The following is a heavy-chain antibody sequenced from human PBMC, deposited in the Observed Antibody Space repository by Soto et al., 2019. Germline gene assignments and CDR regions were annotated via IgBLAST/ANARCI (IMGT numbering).Heavy chain of an antibody. D-gene: IGHD2-8*02. CDR1: GASFSDYY. J-gene: IGHJ4*03. V-gene: IGHV4-34*01. Sequence: SETLSLTCSVYGASFSDYYWTWIRQPPGEGLEWIGEITHSGRTRYNPSLKSRVTMSVDTSKDQFSLNLSSVTAADTAVYYFARERLFCPGGNGHCYFDYWGQGTLVTVSS. CDR3: ARERLFCPGGNGHCYFDY. CDR2: ITHSGRT.